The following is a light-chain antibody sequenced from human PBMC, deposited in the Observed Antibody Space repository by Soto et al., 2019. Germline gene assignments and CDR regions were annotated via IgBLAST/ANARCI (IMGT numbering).Light chain of an antibody. V-gene: IGLV3-1*01. J-gene: IGLJ2*01. CDR3: QASDSSYVV. CDR2: QDT. Sequence: SYELTQPPSVSVSPGQTASITCSGDDLGDKYASWYQQKPGQSPVLVIYQDTKRPSGIPERFSGSNSGNTATLTISGTQAMDEADYYCQASDSSYVVFGGGTKLTVL. CDR1: DLGDKY.